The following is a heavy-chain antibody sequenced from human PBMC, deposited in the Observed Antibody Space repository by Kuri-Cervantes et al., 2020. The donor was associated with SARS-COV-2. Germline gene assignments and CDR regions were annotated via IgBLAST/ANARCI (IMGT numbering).Heavy chain of an antibody. D-gene: IGHD3-22*01. CDR2: IRSKANSYAT. V-gene: IGHV3-73*01. CDR3: TGQGPGDSSGYSFPGFDY. CDR1: GFTFSGSA. Sequence: GGSLRLSCAASGFTFSGSAMHWVRQASGKGLEWVGRIRSKANSYATAYAASVKGRFTISRDDSKNTAYLQMNSLKTEDTAVYYCTGQGPGDSSGYSFPGFDYWGQGTLVTVSS. J-gene: IGHJ4*02.